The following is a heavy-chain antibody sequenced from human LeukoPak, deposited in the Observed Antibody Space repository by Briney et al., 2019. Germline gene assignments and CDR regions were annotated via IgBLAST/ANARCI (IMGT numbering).Heavy chain of an antibody. J-gene: IGHJ4*02. CDR3: AKLFIGRYCSSTSCSPFDY. CDR2: IRYDGSNK. D-gene: IGHD2-2*01. V-gene: IGHV3-30*02. Sequence: GGSLRLSCAASGFTFSSYGMHWVRQAPGKGLEWVAFIRYDGSNKYYADSVKGRFTISRDNSKNTLYLQMNSLRAEDTAVYYCAKLFIGRYCSSTSCSPFDYWGQGTLVTVSS. CDR1: GFTFSSYG.